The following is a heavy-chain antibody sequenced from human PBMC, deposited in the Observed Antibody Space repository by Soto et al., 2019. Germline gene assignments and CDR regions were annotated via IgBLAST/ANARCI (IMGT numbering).Heavy chain of an antibody. V-gene: IGHV2-5*01. CDR3: AHRPPDFWSGSYFDY. CDR1: GFSLSTSGVG. Sequence: KESGPTLVKPTQTLTLTCTFSGFSLSTSGVGVGWIRQPPGKALEWLALIYWNDDKRYSPSLKSRLTITKDTSKNQVVLTMTNMDPVDTATYYCAHRPPDFWSGSYFDYWGQGTLVTVSS. D-gene: IGHD3-3*01. J-gene: IGHJ4*02. CDR2: IYWNDDK.